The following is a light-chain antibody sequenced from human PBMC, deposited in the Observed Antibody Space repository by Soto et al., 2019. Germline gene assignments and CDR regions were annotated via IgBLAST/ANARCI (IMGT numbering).Light chain of an antibody. CDR2: GAS. CDR3: QQRGKWPST. V-gene: IGKV3D-20*02. Sequence: ETELTQSPGTLSLSPGERATLSCRASQSVSSSYLAWYQQKPGQAPRLLIYGASSRVTGIPDRFSGSGSGTDFTLTISRLEPEDFAVYYCQQRGKWPSTFGPGTKVE. CDR1: QSVSSSY. J-gene: IGKJ2*02.